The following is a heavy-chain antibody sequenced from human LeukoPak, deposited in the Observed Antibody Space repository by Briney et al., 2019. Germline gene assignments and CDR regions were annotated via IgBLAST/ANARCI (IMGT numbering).Heavy chain of an antibody. J-gene: IGHJ4*02. D-gene: IGHD3-9*01. CDR3: ASARLTGYWGYFDY. CDR2: IIPIFGTA. Sequence: ASVKVSCKASGGTFISYAISWVRQAPGQGLEWMGGIIPIFGTANYAQKFQGRVTITADESTSTAYMELSSLRSEDTAVYYCASARLTGYWGYFDYWGQGTLVTVSS. V-gene: IGHV1-69*01. CDR1: GGTFISYA.